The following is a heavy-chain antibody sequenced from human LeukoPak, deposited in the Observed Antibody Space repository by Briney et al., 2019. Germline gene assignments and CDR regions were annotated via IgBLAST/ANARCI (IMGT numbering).Heavy chain of an antibody. CDR3: ARAPGVVATTLGDY. D-gene: IGHD5-12*01. V-gene: IGHV3-30*02. J-gene: IGHJ4*02. CDR2: IRYDGSNK. CDR1: GFTFSTYG. Sequence: GGSLRLSCAASGFTFSTYGMHWVRQAPGKGLEWVAFIRYDGSNKYYADSVKGRFTISRDNSKNTLYLQMNSLRAEDTAVYYCARAPGVVATTLGDYWGQGTLVTVSS.